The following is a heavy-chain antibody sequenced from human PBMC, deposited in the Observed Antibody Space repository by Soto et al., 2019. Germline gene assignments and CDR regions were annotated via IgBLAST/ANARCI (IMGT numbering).Heavy chain of an antibody. Sequence: SETLSLTCTVSGGSISRGGYYWSWIRQNPGKGLEWIGYVYHSGSTQYNPSLKSRVTISVDTSKNQFSLKLSSVTAADTAVYYCARGYNSSWNWLDPWGQGTLVTVSS. D-gene: IGHD6-13*01. V-gene: IGHV4-31*03. CDR3: ARGYNSSWNWLDP. CDR1: GGSISRGGYY. J-gene: IGHJ5*02. CDR2: VYHSGST.